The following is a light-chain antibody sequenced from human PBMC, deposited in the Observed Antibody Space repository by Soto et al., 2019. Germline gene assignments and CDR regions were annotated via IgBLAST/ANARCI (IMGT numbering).Light chain of an antibody. CDR2: GAS. CDR3: KQYNHWWT. Sequence: EIVMTQSPATLSVSPGERATLSCRASQSVSTNLVWYQQKPGQAPRLLIYGASTRATGVPGRFSGTGSGTELTLNISSRQCEDSAVYYCKQYNHWWTFGQGTKV. V-gene: IGKV3-15*01. J-gene: IGKJ1*01. CDR1: QSVSTN.